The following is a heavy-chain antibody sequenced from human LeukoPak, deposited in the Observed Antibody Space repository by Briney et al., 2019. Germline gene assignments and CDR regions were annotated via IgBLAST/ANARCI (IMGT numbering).Heavy chain of an antibody. CDR3: AKDSREDFYALRRNYNYYYHGMDV. CDR1: GFTFSSYG. D-gene: IGHD2/OR15-2a*01. Sequence: GGSLRLSCAASGFTFSSYGMHWVRQAPGKGLEWVAAISYDTNDKHYSDSVRGRFTISRDNSKNILYLHMNSLRPEDTAVYYCAKDSREDFYALRRNYNYYYHGMDVWGQGTTVIVSS. J-gene: IGHJ6*02. CDR2: ISYDTNDK. V-gene: IGHV3-30*18.